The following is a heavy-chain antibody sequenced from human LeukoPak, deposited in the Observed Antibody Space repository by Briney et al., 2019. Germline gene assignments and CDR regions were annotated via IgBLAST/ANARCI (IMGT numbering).Heavy chain of an antibody. CDR3: ARRRQQWLVSGAFDI. J-gene: IGHJ3*02. V-gene: IGHV4-34*01. Sequence: SETLSLTCAVYGGSFSGYYWCWIRQPPGKGLEWIGEINHSGSTNYNPSLKSRVTISVDTSKNQFSLKLSSVTAADTAVYYCARRRQQWLVSGAFDIWGQGTMVTVSS. CDR1: GGSFSGYY. D-gene: IGHD6-19*01. CDR2: INHSGST.